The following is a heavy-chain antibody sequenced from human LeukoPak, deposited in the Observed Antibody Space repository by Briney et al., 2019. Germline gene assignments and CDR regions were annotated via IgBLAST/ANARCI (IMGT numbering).Heavy chain of an antibody. D-gene: IGHD1-26*01. CDR3: ARVGRTLGVATPYYYYGMDV. CDR1: GFTFSSYA. Sequence: PGGSLRLSCAASGFTFSSYAMHWVRQAPGKGLEYVSAISSNGGSTYYANSVKGRFTISRDNSKNTLYLQMGSLRAEDMAVYYCARVGRTLGVATPYYYYGMDVWGQGTTVTVSS. J-gene: IGHJ6*02. CDR2: ISSNGGST. V-gene: IGHV3-64*01.